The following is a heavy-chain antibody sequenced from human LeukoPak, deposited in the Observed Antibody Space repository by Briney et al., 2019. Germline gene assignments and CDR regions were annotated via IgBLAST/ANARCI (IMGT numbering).Heavy chain of an antibody. D-gene: IGHD3-9*01. CDR1: GGSISSSSYY. Sequence: SETLSLTCTVSGGSISSSSYYWGWIRQPPGKGLEWIGSIYYSGGTYYNPSLKSRVTISVDTSKNQFSLKLSSVTAADTAVYYCARPIRHYDILTGYYRVFDYWGQGTLVTVSS. J-gene: IGHJ4*02. V-gene: IGHV4-39*01. CDR3: ARPIRHYDILTGYYRVFDY. CDR2: IYYSGGT.